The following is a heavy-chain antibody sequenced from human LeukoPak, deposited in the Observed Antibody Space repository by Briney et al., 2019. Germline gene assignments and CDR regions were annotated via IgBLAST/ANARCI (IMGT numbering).Heavy chain of an antibody. J-gene: IGHJ4*02. V-gene: IGHV3-23*01. CDR2: ISGSGGST. CDR1: GFTFSSYA. D-gene: IGHD6-6*01. CDR3: AKRAARLSARPNAKEYYFDY. Sequence: QSGGSLRLSCAASGFTFSSYAMSWVRQAPGKGLGWVSAISGSGGSTYYADSVKGRFTISRDNSKNTLYLQMNSLRAEDTAVYYCAKRAARLSARPNAKEYYFDYWGQGTLVTVSS.